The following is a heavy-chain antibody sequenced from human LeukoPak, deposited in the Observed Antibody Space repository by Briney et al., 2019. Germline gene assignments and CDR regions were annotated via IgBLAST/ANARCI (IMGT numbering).Heavy chain of an antibody. CDR2: INPSGGST. D-gene: IGHD3-10*01. J-gene: IGHJ3*02. CDR3: ARGMAGVNAFDI. V-gene: IGHV1-46*01. Sequence: ASVKVSCKASGYTFTSYYMHWVRQAPRQGLEWMGIINPSGGSTSYAQKFQGRVTMTRDTSTSTVYMELSSLRSEDTGVYYCARGMAGVNAFDIWGQGPMVTVSS. CDR1: GYTFTSYY.